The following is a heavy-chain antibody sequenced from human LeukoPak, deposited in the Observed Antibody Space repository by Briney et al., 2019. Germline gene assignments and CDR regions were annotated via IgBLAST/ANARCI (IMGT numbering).Heavy chain of an antibody. Sequence: GGSLRLSCAASGFTFSSYAMSWVRQAPGKGLEWVSAISGSGGSTYYADSVKGRFTISRDNSKNTLYLQMDSLRAEDTAVYYCANSPNYYDSSGYYHYFDYWGQGTLVTVSS. D-gene: IGHD3-22*01. CDR2: ISGSGGST. V-gene: IGHV3-23*01. CDR3: ANSPNYYDSSGYYHYFDY. J-gene: IGHJ4*02. CDR1: GFTFSSYA.